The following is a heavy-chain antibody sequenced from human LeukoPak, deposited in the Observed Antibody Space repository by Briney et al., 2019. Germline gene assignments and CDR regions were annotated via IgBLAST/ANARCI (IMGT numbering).Heavy chain of an antibody. CDR3: AKSRPSYQLLHW. V-gene: IGHV3-23*01. D-gene: IGHD2-2*01. CDR1: GGSISSSN. Sequence: PSETLSLTCAVSGGSISSSNWWSWVRQAPGKGLEWVSAISGSGGSTYYADSVKGRFTISRDNSKNTLYLQMNSLRAEDTAVYYCAKSRPSYQLLHWGGQGTLVTVSS. J-gene: IGHJ4*02. CDR2: ISGSGGST.